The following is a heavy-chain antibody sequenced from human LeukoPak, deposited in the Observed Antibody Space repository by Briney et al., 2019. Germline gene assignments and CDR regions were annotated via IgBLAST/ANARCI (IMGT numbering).Heavy chain of an antibody. CDR1: GFTFSSYA. CDR2: ISGSGGST. J-gene: IGHJ4*02. Sequence: GGSLRLSCAASGFTFSSYAMSWVRQAPGKGLEWVSGISGSGGSTYYADSVKGRFTISRDNSKITLYLQMNSLRAEDTAVYYCAKGGFGELWSFDYWGQGTLVTVSS. V-gene: IGHV3-23*01. D-gene: IGHD3-10*01. CDR3: AKGGFGELWSFDY.